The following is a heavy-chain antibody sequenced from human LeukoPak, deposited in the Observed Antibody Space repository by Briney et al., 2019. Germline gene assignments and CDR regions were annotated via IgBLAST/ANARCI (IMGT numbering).Heavy chain of an antibody. Sequence: ASVKVSCKASGNTFTGYYMHWVRQAPGQGLEWMGWINPNSGGTNYAQKFQGRVTMIRDTSISTAYMELSRLRSDDTAVYYCARDQGGWYVDDYYYYMDVWGKGTTVTISS. J-gene: IGHJ6*03. CDR1: GNTFTGYY. CDR3: ARDQGGWYVDDYYYYMDV. V-gene: IGHV1-2*02. CDR2: INPNSGGT. D-gene: IGHD6-19*01.